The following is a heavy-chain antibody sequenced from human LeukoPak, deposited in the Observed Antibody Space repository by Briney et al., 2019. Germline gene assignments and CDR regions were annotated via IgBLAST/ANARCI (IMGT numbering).Heavy chain of an antibody. CDR2: ISWNSGSI. CDR1: GFTFDDYA. V-gene: IGHV3-9*03. D-gene: IGHD6-6*01. Sequence: PGRSLRLSCAASGFTFDDYAMHWVRQTPGKGLEWVSGISWNSGSIGYADSVKGRFTISRDNAKNSLYLQMNSLRAEDMALYYCAKALYSSSFDAFDIWGQGTMVTVSS. CDR3: AKALYSSSFDAFDI. J-gene: IGHJ3*02.